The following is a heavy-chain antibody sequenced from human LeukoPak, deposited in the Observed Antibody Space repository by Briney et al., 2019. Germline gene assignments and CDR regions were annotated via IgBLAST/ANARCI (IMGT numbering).Heavy chain of an antibody. CDR1: GYTFTNYW. CDR3: ARRGIGFGDFYDY. V-gene: IGHV5-10-1*01. CDR2: IDPGDSYI. Sequence: GEPLRISCKGSGYTFTNYWITWVRQMPGKGLEWMGTIDPGDSYINYSPSLEGHVIMSTDKATNTAHLQWSSLKASDTGIYYCARRGIGFGDFYDYWGQGTPVTVSS. D-gene: IGHD3-16*01. J-gene: IGHJ4*02.